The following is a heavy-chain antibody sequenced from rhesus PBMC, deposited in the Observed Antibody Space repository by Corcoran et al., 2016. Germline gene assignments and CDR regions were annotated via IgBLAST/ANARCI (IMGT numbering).Heavy chain of an antibody. D-gene: IGHD6-25*01. CDR3: ASDHYSGSFIYFDY. Sequence: QLQLQESGPGLVKPSETLSVTCAVSGGSISSSYWSWIRPAPGKGLEWIGYIYGSGSSTNYNPSLKSQVTLSVDTSKNQLSLKLSSVTAADTAVYYCASDHYSGSFIYFDYWGQGVLVTVSS. CDR1: GGSISSSY. J-gene: IGHJ4*01. V-gene: IGHV4-169*02. CDR2: IYGSGSST.